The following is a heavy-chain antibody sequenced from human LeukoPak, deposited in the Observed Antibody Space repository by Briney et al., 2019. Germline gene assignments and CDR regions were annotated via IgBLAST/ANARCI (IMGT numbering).Heavy chain of an antibody. V-gene: IGHV3-48*01. CDR2: ISSSGSAI. D-gene: IGHD2-15*01. Sequence: PGGSLRLSCAASLFPLSSYIINWVRPAPGKGLEWVSYISSSGSAIYYVDSVKGRFTVSRDNAKNSLFLQMNSPRAEDTAVYYCVRVKGSYFDYWGQGALVTVSS. J-gene: IGHJ4*02. CDR3: VRVKGSYFDY. CDR1: LFPLSSYI.